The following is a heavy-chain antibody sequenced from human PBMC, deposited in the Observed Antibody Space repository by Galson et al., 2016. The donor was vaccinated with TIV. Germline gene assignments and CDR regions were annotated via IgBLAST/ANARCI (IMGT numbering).Heavy chain of an antibody. CDR3: ARFSSSWYDAFDI. Sequence: TLSLTCAVSGDSISSGVCSWSWIRQPPGKGLEWIGYIYHSGITYYNPSLKSRVTISVDRSRNQFSLKLSSVTAADTAVYYCARFSSSWYDAFDIWGQGTMVTVSS. CDR1: GDSISSGVCS. J-gene: IGHJ3*02. CDR2: IYHSGIT. V-gene: IGHV4-30-2*01. D-gene: IGHD6-13*01.